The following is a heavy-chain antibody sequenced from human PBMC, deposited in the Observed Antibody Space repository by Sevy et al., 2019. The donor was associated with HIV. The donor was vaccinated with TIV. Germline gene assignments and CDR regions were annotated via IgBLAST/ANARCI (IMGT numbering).Heavy chain of an antibody. V-gene: IGHV3-64D*06. Sequence: GGSLRLSCSASGFTFSSYAMHWVRQAPGKGLEYVSAISSNGGSTYYADSVKGRFTISRDNSKNTLYLQMSRLRAEDTAVYYCVKFSTYSSSSGDYWGQGTLVTVSS. CDR2: ISSNGGST. CDR1: GFTFSSYA. D-gene: IGHD6-6*01. J-gene: IGHJ4*02. CDR3: VKFSTYSSSSGDY.